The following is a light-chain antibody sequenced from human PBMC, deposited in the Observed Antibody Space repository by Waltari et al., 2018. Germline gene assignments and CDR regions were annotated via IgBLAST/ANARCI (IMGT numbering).Light chain of an antibody. V-gene: IGLV2-14*03. CDR1: SSDVGGYHY. CDR2: DVS. CDR3: SSYTSSSTLGVV. Sequence: QSALTQPASVSGSPGQSITISCTGTSSDVGGYHYFSWYQQHPGKAPKLMIYDVSNRPSGVSNRFSGSKSGNTASLTISGLQAEDEADYYCSSYTSSSTLGVVFGGGTKLTVL. J-gene: IGLJ2*01.